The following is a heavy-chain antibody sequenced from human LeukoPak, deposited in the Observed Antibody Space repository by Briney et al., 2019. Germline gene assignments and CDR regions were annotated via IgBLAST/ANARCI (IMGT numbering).Heavy chain of an antibody. D-gene: IGHD3-10*01. Sequence: SETLSLTCTVSGYSISSGYFWGWIRQPPGKGLEWIGTIYNSGSTYYNASLEGRVTISVDTSKNQFSLKLSSVTAADTAVYYCARGQGLWFGELSRRGWFDPWGQGTLVTVSS. CDR2: IYNSGST. CDR3: ARGQGLWFGELSRRGWFDP. CDR1: GYSISSGYF. J-gene: IGHJ5*02. V-gene: IGHV4-38-2*02.